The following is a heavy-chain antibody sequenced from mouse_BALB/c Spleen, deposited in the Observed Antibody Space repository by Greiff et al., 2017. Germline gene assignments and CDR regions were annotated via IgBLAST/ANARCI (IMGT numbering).Heavy chain of an antibody. Sequence: EVKLVESGPSLVKPSQTLSLTCSVTGDSITSGYWNWIRKFPGNKLEYMGYISYSGSTYYNPSLKSRISITRDTSKNQYYLQLNSVTTEDTATYYCARYNDYYGSSYFDYWGQGTTLTVSS. CDR3: ARYNDYYGSSYFDY. D-gene: IGHD1-1*01. CDR2: ISYSGST. CDR1: GDSITSGY. V-gene: IGHV3-8*02. J-gene: IGHJ2*01.